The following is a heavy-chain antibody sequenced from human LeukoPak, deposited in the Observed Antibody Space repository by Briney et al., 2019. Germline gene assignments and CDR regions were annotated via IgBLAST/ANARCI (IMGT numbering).Heavy chain of an antibody. Sequence: GGSLRLSCTASGFTFGDSVLSWFRQAPGKGLEWVGFIRSKAYGGTTEYAASVKGRFTISRDDSKSIAYLQMNSLKTEDTAVYYCTRDPEGYDFWRNSYMDVWGKGTTVTVSS. CDR2: IRSKAYGGTT. CDR1: GFTFGDSV. CDR3: TRDPEGYDFWRNSYMDV. V-gene: IGHV3-49*03. J-gene: IGHJ6*03. D-gene: IGHD3-3*01.